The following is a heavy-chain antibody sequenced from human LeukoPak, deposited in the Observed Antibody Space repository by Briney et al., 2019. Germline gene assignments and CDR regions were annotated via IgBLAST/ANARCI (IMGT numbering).Heavy chain of an antibody. CDR1: GGTFSSYA. CDR2: IIPIFGTA. Sequence: SVKVSCKASGGTFSSYAISWVRQAPGQGLEWMGGIIPIFGTANYAQKFQGRVTITADESTSTAYMELSSLRSEDTAVYYCARGAYYYDSRGYYYPDHWGQGTLVTVSS. V-gene: IGHV1-69*13. CDR3: ARGAYYYDSRGYYYPDH. D-gene: IGHD3-22*01. J-gene: IGHJ4*02.